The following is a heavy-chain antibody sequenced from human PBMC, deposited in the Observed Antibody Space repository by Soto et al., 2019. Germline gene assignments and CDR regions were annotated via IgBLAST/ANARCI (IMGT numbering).Heavy chain of an antibody. CDR2: INHSGST. Sequence: SETLSLTCAFYGGSFSGYYWSWFRQPPGKGLEWIGEINHSGSTNYNPSLKSRVTISVDTSKNQFSLKLSSVTAADTAVYYCARVSGGYCSGGSCYPYYYYMDVWGKGTTVTVSS. CDR1: GGSFSGYY. J-gene: IGHJ6*03. D-gene: IGHD2-15*01. CDR3: ARVSGGYCSGGSCYPYYYYMDV. V-gene: IGHV4-34*01.